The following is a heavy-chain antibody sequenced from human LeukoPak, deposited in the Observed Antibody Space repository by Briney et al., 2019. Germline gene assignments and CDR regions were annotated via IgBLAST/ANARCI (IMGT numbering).Heavy chain of an antibody. CDR2: IYYSGST. J-gene: IGHJ6*03. D-gene: IGHD5-18*01. CDR3: ARDGGYSYGYYYYMDV. V-gene: IGHV4-59*01. CDR1: VGSISSYY. Sequence: SETLSLTCTLSVGSISSYYWSCIRRPPGKGLEGSGYIYYSGSTNYNPSLKSRVTISVDTSKNLFSLKLSSVTAADTAVYYCARDGGYSYGYYYYMDVWGKGTTVTVSS.